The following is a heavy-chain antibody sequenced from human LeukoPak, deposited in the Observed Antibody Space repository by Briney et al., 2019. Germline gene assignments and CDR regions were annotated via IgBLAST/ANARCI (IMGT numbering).Heavy chain of an antibody. CDR1: GYSISSGYY. CDR2: IYHSGST. CDR3: ARGPPLRGDFDY. J-gene: IGHJ4*02. V-gene: IGHV4-38-2*02. Sequence: SETLSLTCTVSGYSISSGYYWGWIRQPPGKGLEGIGSIYHSGSTYYNPSLKSRVTISVDTFKNQFSLKLSSVTAADTAVYYCARGPPLRGDFDYWGQGTLVTVSS.